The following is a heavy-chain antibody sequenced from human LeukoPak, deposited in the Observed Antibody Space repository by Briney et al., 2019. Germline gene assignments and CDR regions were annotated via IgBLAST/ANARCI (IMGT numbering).Heavy chain of an antibody. Sequence: GRSLRLSCAASGFTFSSYAMHWVRQAPGKGLEWVAVISYDGSNKYYADSVKGRFTISRDNSKNTLYLQMNSLRAEDTAVYYCAKPRYGSGSYYKSLYFDYWGQGTLVTVSS. J-gene: IGHJ4*02. CDR1: GFTFSSYA. D-gene: IGHD3-10*01. CDR3: AKPRYGSGSYYKSLYFDY. CDR2: ISYDGSNK. V-gene: IGHV3-30-3*02.